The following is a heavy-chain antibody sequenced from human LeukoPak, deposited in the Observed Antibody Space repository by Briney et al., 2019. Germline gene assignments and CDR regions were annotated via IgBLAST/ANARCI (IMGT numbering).Heavy chain of an antibody. D-gene: IGHD3-10*01. CDR1: GFTFSSYW. Sequence: GGSLRLSCATSGFTFSSYWMSWVRQAPGKGLEWVANIKQDGSEKYYADSVKGRFTISRDNAKNSLYLQMNSLRAEDTAVYYCAKLGSNYFDYWGQGTLVTVSS. V-gene: IGHV3-7*01. CDR3: AKLGSNYFDY. CDR2: IKQDGSEK. J-gene: IGHJ4*02.